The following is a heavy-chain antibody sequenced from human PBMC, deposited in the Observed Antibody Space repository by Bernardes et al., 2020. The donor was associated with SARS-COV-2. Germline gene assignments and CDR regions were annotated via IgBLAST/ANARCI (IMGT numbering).Heavy chain of an antibody. J-gene: IGHJ5*02. Sequence: GGSLRLSCAASGFTFSNYWMSWVRQAAGKGLEWVANIKQDGSEKYYVDSVKGRFTISRDNAKNSLYLQMNSLRDEDTAVYYCARDPVSGWLPVGWFDPWGQGTLVTVSS. V-gene: IGHV3-7*04. CDR2: IKQDGSEK. CDR3: ARDPVSGWLPVGWFDP. CDR1: GFTFSNYW. D-gene: IGHD5-18*01.